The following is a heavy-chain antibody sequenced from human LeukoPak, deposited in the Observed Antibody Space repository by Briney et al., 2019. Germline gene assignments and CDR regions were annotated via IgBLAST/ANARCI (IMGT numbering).Heavy chain of an antibody. J-gene: IGHJ4*02. V-gene: IGHV4-4*09. D-gene: IGHD6-6*01. CDR3: AVSIAPRGYYFDY. Sequence: SETLSLTCTVSGGSISSYYWSWIRQPPGKGLEWIGYIYTSRSTNYNPSLKSRVTISVDTSRNQFSLNLSSVTVADTAVYYCAVSIAPRGYYFDYWGQGTLVTVSS. CDR1: GGSISSYY. CDR2: IYTSRST.